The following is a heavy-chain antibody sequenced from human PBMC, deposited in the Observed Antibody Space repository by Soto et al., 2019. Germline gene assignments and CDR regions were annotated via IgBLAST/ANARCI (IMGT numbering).Heavy chain of an antibody. CDR1: GFTFSDYY. J-gene: IGHJ4*02. D-gene: IGHD2-8*01. CDR3: ARDIGYCTNGVCYTGSFDY. V-gene: IGHV3-11*01. Sequence: PGGSLRLSCAASGFTFSDYYMSWIRQAPGKGLEWVSYISSSGSTIYYADSVKGRFTISRDNAKNSLYLQMNSLRAEDTAVYYCARDIGYCTNGVCYTGSFDYWGQGTLVTVSS. CDR2: ISSSGSTI.